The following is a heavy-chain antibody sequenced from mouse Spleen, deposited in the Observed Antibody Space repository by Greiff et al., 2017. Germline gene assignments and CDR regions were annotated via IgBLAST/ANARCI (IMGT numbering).Heavy chain of an antibody. V-gene: IGHV1-26*01. J-gene: IGHJ2*01. CDR3: ASFITTVAPYFDY. CDR1: GYTFTDYY. CDR2: INPNNGGT. Sequence: VQLQQSGPELVKPGASVKISCKASGYTFTDYYMNWVKQSHGKSLEWIGDINPNNGGTSYNQKFKGKATLTVDKSSSTAYMELRSLTSEDSAVYYCASFITTVAPYFDYWGQGTTLTVSS. D-gene: IGHD1-1*01.